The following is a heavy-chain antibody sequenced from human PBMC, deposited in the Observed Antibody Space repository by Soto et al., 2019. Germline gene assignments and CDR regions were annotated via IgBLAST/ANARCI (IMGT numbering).Heavy chain of an antibody. J-gene: IGHJ6*02. Sequence: ASVKVSCKASGYSFTGYHIHWVRQAPGQGLEWLGRINPKSGGTSTAQKFQGWVTMTTDTSISTASMELTRLTSDDTAIYYCARGDSTDCSNGVCSFFYNHDMDVWGQGTTVTVSS. D-gene: IGHD2-8*01. CDR1: GYSFTGYH. CDR2: INPKSGGT. CDR3: ARGDSTDCSNGVCSFFYNHDMDV. V-gene: IGHV1-2*04.